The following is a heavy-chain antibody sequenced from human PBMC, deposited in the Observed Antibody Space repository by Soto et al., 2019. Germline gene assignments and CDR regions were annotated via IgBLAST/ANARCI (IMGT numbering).Heavy chain of an antibody. D-gene: IGHD3-3*01. J-gene: IGHJ4*02. V-gene: IGHV4-59*08. CDR1: GGSISSYY. CDR3: ARHVEYYDFWSGYAPFDY. Sequence: SETLSLTCTVSGGSISSYYWSWIRQPPGKGLEWIGYIYYSGSTNYNPSLKSRVTISVDTSKNQFSLKLSSVTAADTAVYYCARHVEYYDFWSGYAPFDYWGQGTLVTVSS. CDR2: IYYSGST.